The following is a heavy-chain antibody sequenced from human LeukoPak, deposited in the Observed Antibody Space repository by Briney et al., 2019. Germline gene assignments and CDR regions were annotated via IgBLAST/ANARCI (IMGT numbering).Heavy chain of an antibody. J-gene: IGHJ3*02. D-gene: IGHD3-3*01. CDR1: GGSISSYY. CDR3: AREGGPIFGVVKTDAFDI. Sequence: SETLSLTCTVSGGSISSYYWSWIRQPPGKGLEWIGYIYYSGSTNYNPSLKSRVTISVDTSKNQFSLKLSSVTAADTAVYYCAREGGPIFGVVKTDAFDIWGQGTMVTVSS. CDR2: IYYSGST. V-gene: IGHV4-59*01.